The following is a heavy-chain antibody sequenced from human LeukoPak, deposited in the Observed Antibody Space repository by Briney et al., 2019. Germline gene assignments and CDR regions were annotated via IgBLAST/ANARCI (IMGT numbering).Heavy chain of an antibody. CDR1: GYTIGCYD. V-gene: IGHV1-8*01. D-gene: IGHD3-10*01. Sequence: ASVKVSWRASGYTIGCYDISWARQATGQGLEWMGWMNPNSGNTGYAQKFQGRVSMTRNTSISTAYMELSSLRSEDTAVYYCARRNYGSPRWFDPWGQGTLVTVSS. CDR3: ARRNYGSPRWFDP. CDR2: MNPNSGNT. J-gene: IGHJ5*02.